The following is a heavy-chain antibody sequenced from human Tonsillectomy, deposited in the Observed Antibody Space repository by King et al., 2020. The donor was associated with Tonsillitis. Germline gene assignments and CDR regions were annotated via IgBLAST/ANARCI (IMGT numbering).Heavy chain of an antibody. Sequence: LTLKESGPTLVNPTQTLTLTCTFSGFSLSSSGVGVGWIRQPPGKALEWLALIYWVVDKRYSPFLKSRLTITKDTSKNQVVLTMTNMDPVDTGTYYCAHRRTGYFDYWGQGTRVTVSS. CDR2: IYWVVDK. CDR3: AHRRTGYFDY. V-gene: IGHV2-5*02. J-gene: IGHJ4*02. CDR1: GFSLSSSGVG.